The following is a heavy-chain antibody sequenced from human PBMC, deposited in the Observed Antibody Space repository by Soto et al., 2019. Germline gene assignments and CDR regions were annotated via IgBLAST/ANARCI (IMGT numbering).Heavy chain of an antibody. CDR1: GFTLSRVS. V-gene: IGHV3-21*04. Sequence: PGGSLRLACAASGFTLSRVSMTGVLQFPGKGLEWVASISRASSATWYAESVKGRFTISRDNAQNSLFLQMNTLRPEDPAIYYFARLAYWGPGTQVTVSS. CDR2: ISRASSAT. CDR3: ARLAY. J-gene: IGHJ4*02.